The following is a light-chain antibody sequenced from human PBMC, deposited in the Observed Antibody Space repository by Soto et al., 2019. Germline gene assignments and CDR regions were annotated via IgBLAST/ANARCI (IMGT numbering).Light chain of an antibody. Sequence: DIHMTQSPSTLSASVGDRVTITCRASQRLTMWLAWYQQKPGKAHNLLIYKTSSLESGVPSRFSCSGSETEFTLTISSLHHDDFAPYYCHNWTDYSLTFGQGTKVEVK. CDR1: QRLTMW. V-gene: IGKV1-5*03. J-gene: IGKJ1*01. CDR3: HNWTDYSLT. CDR2: KTS.